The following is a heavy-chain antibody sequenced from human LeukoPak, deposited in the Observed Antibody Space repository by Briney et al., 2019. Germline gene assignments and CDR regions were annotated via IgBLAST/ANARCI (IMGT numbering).Heavy chain of an antibody. D-gene: IGHD3-10*01. J-gene: IGHJ2*01. CDR2: IYHSGST. CDR3: AIRYYGSGSYEDWYFDL. V-gene: IGHV4-4*02. Sequence: SGTLSLTCAVSGGSISSSNWWSWVRQPPGKGLEWIGEIYHSGSTNYNPSLKSRVTISVDKSKNQFSLKLSSVTAADTAVYYCAIRYYGSGSYEDWYFDLWGRGTLVTVSS. CDR1: GGSISSSNW.